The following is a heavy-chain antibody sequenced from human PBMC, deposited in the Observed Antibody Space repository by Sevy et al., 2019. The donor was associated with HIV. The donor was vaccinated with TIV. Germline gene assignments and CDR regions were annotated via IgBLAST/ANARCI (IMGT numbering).Heavy chain of an antibody. V-gene: IGHV3-49*03. D-gene: IGHD3-22*01. CDR2: IRSKDYGGAT. J-gene: IGHJ4*02. CDR1: GFTFGDYA. Sequence: GRSLRLSCTGSGFTFGDYAMSWFRQAPGMGLEWVGFIRSKDYGGATEYAGSVKGRFTISRDDSKSFADLQMNSLKTEDTAVYYCTRGYYYDSSVYSDYWGQGTLVTVSS. CDR3: TRGYYYDSSVYSDY.